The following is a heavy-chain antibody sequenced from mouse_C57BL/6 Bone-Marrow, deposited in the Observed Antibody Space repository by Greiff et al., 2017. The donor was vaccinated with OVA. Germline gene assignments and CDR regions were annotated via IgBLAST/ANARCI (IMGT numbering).Heavy chain of an antibody. V-gene: IGHV1-54*01. CDR1: GYAFTNYL. J-gene: IGHJ4*01. Sequence: QVQLKESGAELVRPGTSVKVSCKASGYAFTNYLIEWVKQRPGQGLEWIGVINPGSGGTNYNEKFKGKATLTADKSSSTAYMQLSSLTSEDSAVYFCARGPPSYYYGSSYDAMDYWGQGTSVTVSS. CDR2: INPGSGGT. CDR3: ARGPPSYYYGSSYDAMDY. D-gene: IGHD1-1*01.